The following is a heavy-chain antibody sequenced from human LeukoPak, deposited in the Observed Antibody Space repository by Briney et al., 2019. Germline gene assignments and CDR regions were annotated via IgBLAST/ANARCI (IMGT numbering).Heavy chain of an antibody. CDR1: GYSFTSYW. Sequence: GESLKISCKGSGYSFTSYWIGWVHQVPGKGLEWMGIIYPGDSDTRYSPSFQGQVTISADKSISTAYLQWSSLKASDTATYYCARPVGTVAAQYDAFDIWGQGTMVTVSS. CDR2: IYPGDSDT. D-gene: IGHD6-19*01. V-gene: IGHV5-51*07. CDR3: ARPVGTVAAQYDAFDI. J-gene: IGHJ3*02.